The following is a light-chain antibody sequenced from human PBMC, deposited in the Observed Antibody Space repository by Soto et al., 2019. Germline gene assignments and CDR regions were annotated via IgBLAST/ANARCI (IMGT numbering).Light chain of an antibody. CDR3: SSFAGSNNFPYV. J-gene: IGLJ1*01. CDR2: EIN. Sequence: QSVLTQPPSASGSPGQSVTISCTGSSSDVGAYDYVSWYQQHPGKAPKLMIYEINKRPSGVPDRFSGSKSGNTASLTVSGLQAEYEADYYCSSFAGSNNFPYVFGTGTKVTVL. V-gene: IGLV2-8*01. CDR1: SSDVGAYDY.